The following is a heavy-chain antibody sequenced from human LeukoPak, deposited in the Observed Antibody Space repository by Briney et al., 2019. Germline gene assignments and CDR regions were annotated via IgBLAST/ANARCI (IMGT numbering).Heavy chain of an antibody. D-gene: IGHD2-2*01. CDR3: ARDSRYCSSTSCHYYFDY. Sequence: GRSLRLSCAASGFTFSSYGMHWLRQSPGKGLEWVAVIWYDGSNKYYADSVKGRFTISRDNSKNTLYLQMNSLRAEDTAVYYCARDSRYCSSTSCHYYFDYWGQGTLVTVSS. CDR2: IWYDGSNK. CDR1: GFTFSSYG. J-gene: IGHJ4*02. V-gene: IGHV3-33*01.